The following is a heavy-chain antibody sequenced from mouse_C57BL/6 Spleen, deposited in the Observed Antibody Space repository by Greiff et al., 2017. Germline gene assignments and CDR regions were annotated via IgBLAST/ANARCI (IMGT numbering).Heavy chain of an antibody. Sequence: SGAELVKPGASVKISCKASGYAFSSYWMNWVKQRPGKGLEWIGQIYPGDGDTNYNGKFKGKATLTADKSSSTAYMQLSSLTSEDSAVYFCARRGYDYDEGPYYFDYWGQGTTLTVSS. CDR1: GYAFSSYW. CDR2: IYPGDGDT. J-gene: IGHJ2*01. V-gene: IGHV1-80*01. D-gene: IGHD2-4*01. CDR3: ARRGYDYDEGPYYFDY.